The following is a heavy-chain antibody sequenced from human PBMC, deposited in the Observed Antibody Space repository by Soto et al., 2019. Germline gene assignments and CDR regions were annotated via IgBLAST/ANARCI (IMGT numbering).Heavy chain of an antibody. D-gene: IGHD2-2*01. J-gene: IGHJ4*02. V-gene: IGHV4-39*01. CDR1: GGSISSSSYY. CDR3: ACTMRGAY. CDR2: IYYSVST. Sequence: SETLSLTCTVSGGSISSSSYYCGWIRQPPGKGLEWIGSIYYSVSTYYNPSLKSRVTISVKTSNNQFTLKLSSVTAADTAVYYCACTMRGAYSGQGTFVTVSS.